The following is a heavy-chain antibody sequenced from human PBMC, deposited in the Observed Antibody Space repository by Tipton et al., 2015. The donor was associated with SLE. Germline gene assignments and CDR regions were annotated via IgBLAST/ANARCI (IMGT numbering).Heavy chain of an antibody. Sequence: GLVKPSETLSLTCTVSGGSFSSHYWSWIRQPPGKGLEWIGYIYYSGSTNYNPSLKSRVSMSVDTSKKQLSLKLSSVTAADTAVYYCARLHGGDNYYFDYWGQGTLVTVSS. CDR3: ARLHGGDNYYFDY. V-gene: IGHV4-59*11. CDR1: GGSFSSHY. CDR2: IYYSGST. J-gene: IGHJ4*02. D-gene: IGHD1-1*01.